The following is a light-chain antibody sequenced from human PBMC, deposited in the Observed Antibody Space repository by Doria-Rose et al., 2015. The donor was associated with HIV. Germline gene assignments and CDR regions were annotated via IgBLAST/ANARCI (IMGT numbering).Light chain of an antibody. CDR1: QSFSSTY. CDR3: HQYGTSWT. J-gene: IGKJ1*01. V-gene: IGKV3-20*01. CDR2: DGS. Sequence: TQSPGTLSLSPGERATLSCRASQSFSSTYLAWYQQKPGQAPSLLIYDGSTSATGIPDRFSASGSGTDFTLTINRLEPEDLALYYCHQYGTSWTFGQGTKVEI.